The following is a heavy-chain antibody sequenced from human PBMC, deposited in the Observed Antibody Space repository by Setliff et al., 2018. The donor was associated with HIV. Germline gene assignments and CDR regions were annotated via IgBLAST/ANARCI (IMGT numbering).Heavy chain of an antibody. Sequence: PSETLSLTCTASGGSMSSYFWSWIRQSPGKGLEWIGYIYNSGGTNYNPSLRSRVTISVDMSKNQFSLKLNSVTAADTAVYHCAREWVGAHHTDLWGQGTLVTVSS. CDR3: AREWVGAHHTDL. J-gene: IGHJ5*02. D-gene: IGHD1-26*01. CDR2: IYNSGGT. V-gene: IGHV4-4*08. CDR1: GGSMSSYF.